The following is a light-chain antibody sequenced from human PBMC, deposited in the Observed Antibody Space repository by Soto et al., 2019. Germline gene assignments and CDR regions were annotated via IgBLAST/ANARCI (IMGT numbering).Light chain of an antibody. CDR1: QGISND. V-gene: IGKV1-27*01. J-gene: IGKJ1*01. CDR3: QKYNSAGT. Sequence: QISYSQSSLYASVGDRVTITCRSSQGISNDLSWYQQKPRNVPKLLISAASTLQAGVPSRFSGSGSGTDFTLTISSLQPEDVTTYYCQKYNSAGTFGQGTKVDIK. CDR2: AAS.